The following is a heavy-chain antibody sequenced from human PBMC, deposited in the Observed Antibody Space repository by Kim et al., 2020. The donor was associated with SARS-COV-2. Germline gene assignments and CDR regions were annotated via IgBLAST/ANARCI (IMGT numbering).Heavy chain of an antibody. V-gene: IGHV3-53*01. CDR1: GFTVGDYD. CDR3: ARRHGGYSTHSYCYW. J-gene: IGHJ2*01. CDR2: ISSSGST. D-gene: IGHD6-13*01. Sequence: GGSLRLSCAASGFTVGDYDMNWVRQAPGKGLEWVSGISSSGSTFDAAAAERRFIISSEDSKNKCFSRKNSLRAEDTAAYYCARRHGGYSTHSYCYW.